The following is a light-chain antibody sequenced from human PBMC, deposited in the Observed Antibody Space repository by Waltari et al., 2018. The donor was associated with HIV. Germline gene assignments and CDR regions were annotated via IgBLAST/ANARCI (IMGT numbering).Light chain of an antibody. J-gene: IGLJ2*01. CDR3: SSYTGSSTLGV. Sequence: QSALTQPASVSASPGQSITISCTGTSSDVGGYNYVSWYQQHPGKAPKLMIFDVTNRPSGVSNRFSGSKSGNTASLTISGLQAEDEADYYCSSYTGSSTLGVFGGGTKLTVL. CDR1: SSDVGGYNY. V-gene: IGLV2-14*03. CDR2: DVT.